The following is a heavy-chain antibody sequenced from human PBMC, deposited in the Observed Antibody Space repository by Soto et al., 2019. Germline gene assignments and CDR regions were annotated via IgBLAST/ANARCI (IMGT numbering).Heavy chain of an antibody. V-gene: IGHV4-59*08. J-gene: IGHJ6*03. D-gene: IGHD4-17*01. Sequence: SETLSLTCTVSGGSISSYYWSWIRQPPGKGLEWIGYIYYSGSTNYNPSLKSRVTISVDTSKNQFSLKLSSVTAADTAVYYCARHKGDYGYYYYYMDVWGKGTTVTVSS. CDR1: GGSISSYY. CDR3: ARHKGDYGYYYYYMDV. CDR2: IYYSGST.